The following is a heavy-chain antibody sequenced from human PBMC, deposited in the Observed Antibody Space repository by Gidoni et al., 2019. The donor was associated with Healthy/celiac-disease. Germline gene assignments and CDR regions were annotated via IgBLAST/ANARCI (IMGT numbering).Heavy chain of an antibody. CDR2: IYYSGST. V-gene: IGHV4-59*01. Sequence: QVQLQESGPGLVKPSETLSLTCTVSGGSISSYYWSWIRQPPGKGLEWIGYIYYSGSTNYNPSLKSRVTISGDTSKNQFSLKLSSVTAADTAVYYCASVAQDRPGDARDYWGQGTLVTVSS. J-gene: IGHJ4*02. D-gene: IGHD2-2*01. CDR1: GGSISSYY. CDR3: ASVAQDRPGDARDY.